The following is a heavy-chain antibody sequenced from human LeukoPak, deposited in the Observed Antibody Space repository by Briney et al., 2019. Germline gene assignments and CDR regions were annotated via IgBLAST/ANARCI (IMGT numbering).Heavy chain of an antibody. CDR1: GGSSSGYY. D-gene: IGHD1-26*01. Sequence: TSETLSLTCAVYGGSSSGYYWSWIRQPPGKGLEWIGEIYHSGSTNYNPSLKSRVTISVDKSKNQFSLKLSSVTAADPAVYYCARNTELEFGVLDYWGQGTLVTVSS. V-gene: IGHV4-34*01. J-gene: IGHJ4*02. CDR3: ARNTELEFGVLDY. CDR2: IYHSGST.